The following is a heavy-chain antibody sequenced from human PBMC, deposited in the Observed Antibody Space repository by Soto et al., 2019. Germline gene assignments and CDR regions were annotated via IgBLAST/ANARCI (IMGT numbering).Heavy chain of an antibody. V-gene: IGHV4-39*01. CDR3: AALGIAAAGTYYYYGMDV. CDR1: VGSISSSSYY. J-gene: IGHJ6*02. CDR2: IYYSGST. Sequence: SETLSLTCTVSVGSISSSSYYWGWIRQPPGKGLEWIGSIYYSGSTYYNPSLKSRVTISVDTSKNQFSLKLSSVTAADTAVYYCAALGIAAAGTYYYYGMDVWGQGTTVTVSS. D-gene: IGHD6-13*01.